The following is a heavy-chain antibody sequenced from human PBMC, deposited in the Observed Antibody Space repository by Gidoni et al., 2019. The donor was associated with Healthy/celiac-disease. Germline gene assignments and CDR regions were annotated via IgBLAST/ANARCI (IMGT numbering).Heavy chain of an antibody. V-gene: IGHV4-34*01. CDR2: INHSGST. D-gene: IGHD6-25*01. J-gene: IGHJ6*03. Sequence: QVQLQQWGAGLLKPSETLSLTCAVYGGSFSGYYWSWIRQPPGKGLEWIGEINHSGSTNYNPSLKSRVTISVDTSKNQFSLKLSSVTAADTAVYYCARLGCGNRVKACMDVWGKGTTVTVSS. CDR3: ARLGCGNRVKACMDV. CDR1: GGSFSGYY.